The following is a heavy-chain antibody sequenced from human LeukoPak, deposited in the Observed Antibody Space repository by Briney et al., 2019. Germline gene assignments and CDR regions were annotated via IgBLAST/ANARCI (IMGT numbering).Heavy chain of an antibody. Sequence: GSLRLSCAASGFTFSSYWMHWVRQAPGKGLVWVSRINSDGSSTSYADSVKGRFTISRDNAKNTLYLQMNSLRAEDTAVYYCAKCEGYSGSVFDYWGQGTLVTVSS. CDR2: INSDGSST. V-gene: IGHV3-74*01. D-gene: IGHD5-12*01. CDR3: AKCEGYSGSVFDY. J-gene: IGHJ4*02. CDR1: GFTFSSYW.